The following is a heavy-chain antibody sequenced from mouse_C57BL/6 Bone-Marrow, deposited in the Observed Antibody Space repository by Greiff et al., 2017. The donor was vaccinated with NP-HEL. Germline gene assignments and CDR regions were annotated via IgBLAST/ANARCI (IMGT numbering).Heavy chain of an antibody. J-gene: IGHJ2*01. CDR2: IDPSDSYT. D-gene: IGHD1-1*01. Sequence: QVQLQQPGAELVMPGASVKLSCKASGYTFTSYWMHWVKQRPGQGLEWIGEIDPSDSYTNYNQKFKGKSTLTVDKSSSTAYMQLSSLTSEDSAVYYCARWGFITTVVAPFDYWGQGTTLTVSS. CDR1: GYTFTSYW. V-gene: IGHV1-69*01. CDR3: ARWGFITTVVAPFDY.